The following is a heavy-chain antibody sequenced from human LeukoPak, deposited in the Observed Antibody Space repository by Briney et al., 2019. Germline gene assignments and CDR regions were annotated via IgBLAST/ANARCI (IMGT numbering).Heavy chain of an antibody. CDR2: ISWNSGSI. V-gene: IGHV3-9*01. J-gene: IGHJ4*02. D-gene: IGHD5-12*01. CDR1: GFTFDDYA. Sequence: QPGRSLRLSCAASGFTFDDYAMHWVRQAPGKGLEGVSGISWNSGSIGYADSVKGRFTISRGNAKNSLYLQMNSLRAEDTALYYCAKDRGYIVATILDYWGQGTLVTVSS. CDR3: AKDRGYIVATILDY.